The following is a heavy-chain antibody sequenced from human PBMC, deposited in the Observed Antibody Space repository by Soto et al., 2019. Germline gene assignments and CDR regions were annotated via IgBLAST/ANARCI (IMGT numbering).Heavy chain of an antibody. CDR1: GYTFTNYA. V-gene: IGHV1-3*04. CDR3: ARAGDDCSAAKCYVIDY. J-gene: IGHJ4*02. Sequence: ASVKVSCKASGYTFTNYAMHWVRQAPGQGLEWMGWINTGKGNTKISQKFQDRITITSDTSARTAYMDLSSLRSEDTAMYYCARAGDDCSAAKCYVIDYWGQGTLVTVSS. D-gene: IGHD2-2*01. CDR2: INTGKGNT.